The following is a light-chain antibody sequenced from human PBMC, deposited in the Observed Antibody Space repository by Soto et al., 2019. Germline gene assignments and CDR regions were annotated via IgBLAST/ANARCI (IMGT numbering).Light chain of an antibody. Sequence: DIHMTQSPASLSASVGDRVTITCRASQNVASYLNWFQHKPGEAPKSPIYAASKLRSGVPSRFSATGSEADFTLTITDLQPEDFATYYCQQSFSAPLSFGEGTKVDIK. CDR3: QQSFSAPLS. CDR1: QNVASY. J-gene: IGKJ4*01. CDR2: AAS. V-gene: IGKV1-39*01.